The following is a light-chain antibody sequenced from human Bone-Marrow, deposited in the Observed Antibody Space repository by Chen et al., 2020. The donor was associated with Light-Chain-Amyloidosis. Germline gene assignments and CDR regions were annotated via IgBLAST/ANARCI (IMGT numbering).Light chain of an antibody. CDR2: KDS. Sequence: YELTQVPSMFVSPGQTARLAGSVDALPKQYAYWYQQRPGKAPVLVIYKDSERPSGIPERFSGSSSGTTVTLTSSGAQSEDEADYYCQSADISGAYRVFGGGTKLTVL. CDR3: QSADISGAYRV. CDR1: ALPKQY. J-gene: IGLJ3*02. V-gene: IGLV3-25*03.